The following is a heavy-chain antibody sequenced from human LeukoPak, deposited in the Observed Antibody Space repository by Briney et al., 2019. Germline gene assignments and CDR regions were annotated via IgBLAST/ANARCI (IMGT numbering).Heavy chain of an antibody. CDR3: GRETDFGVVTN. Sequence: SQTLSLTCSISGDSVSSNGSAWNWIRQSPSRGLEWLVRTYYRSQEWYTNYAPSVKFRITLNTYTSKNQFSLQLNSVTPEDMAVYYCGRETDFGVVTNWGQGTLVNVSS. V-gene: IGHV6-1*01. D-gene: IGHD3-3*01. CDR1: GDSVSSNGSA. CDR2: TYYRSQEWYT. J-gene: IGHJ4*02.